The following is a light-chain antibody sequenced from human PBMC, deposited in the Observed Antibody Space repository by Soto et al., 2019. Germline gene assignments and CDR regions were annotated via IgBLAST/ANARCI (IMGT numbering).Light chain of an antibody. CDR2: AAS. CDR1: QPLRATS. Sequence: EIVLTQSPGTLSLSPGERASLSCRASQPLRATSLPWYHQKPGRAPKHLIYAASTRATDIPERFIGSGSGTDFALTISSLEPEDFAVYYCQQYDGSPLYTFGQGTKLEIK. CDR3: QQYDGSPLYT. V-gene: IGKV3-20*01. J-gene: IGKJ2*01.